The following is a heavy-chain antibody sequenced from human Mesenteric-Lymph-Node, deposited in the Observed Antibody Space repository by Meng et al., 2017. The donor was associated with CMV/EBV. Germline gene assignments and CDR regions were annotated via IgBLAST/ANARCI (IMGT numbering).Heavy chain of an antibody. V-gene: IGHV4-39*07. CDR2: IYYSGST. CDR1: GGSISSSSYY. J-gene: IGHJ4*02. Sequence: SETLSLTCTVSGGSISSSSYYWGWIRQPPGKGLEWIGSIYYSGSTYYNPSLKSRVTISVDTSKNQFSLKLSSVTAADTAVYYCARARNSLSGYDFYFDYWGQGTLVTVSS. CDR3: ARARNSLSGYDFYFDY. D-gene: IGHD5-12*01.